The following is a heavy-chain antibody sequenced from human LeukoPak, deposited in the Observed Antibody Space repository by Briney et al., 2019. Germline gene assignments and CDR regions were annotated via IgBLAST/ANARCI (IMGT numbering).Heavy chain of an antibody. CDR1: GYTFTSYG. CDR3: ARLRSSGYCSSTSCYRYDAFDI. J-gene: IGHJ3*02. D-gene: IGHD2-2*01. Sequence: GASVKVSCKASGYTFTSYGISWVRQAPGQGLEWMGWISAYNGNTNYAQKLQGRVTMATDTSTSTAYMELRSLRSDDTAVYYCARLRSSGYCSSTSCYRYDAFDIWGQGTMVTVSS. V-gene: IGHV1-18*01. CDR2: ISAYNGNT.